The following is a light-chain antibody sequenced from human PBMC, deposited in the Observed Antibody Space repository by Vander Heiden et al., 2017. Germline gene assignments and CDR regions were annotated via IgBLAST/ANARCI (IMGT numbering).Light chain of an antibody. CDR3: QVWDSNSDHVV. CDR1: NIASKR. J-gene: IGLJ2*01. V-gene: IGLV3-21*02. Sequence: SYVLTQPPSVSVAPGQTARIACGGNNIASKRVHWYQQKAGQAPVLVVYDDTDRPSGIPERFSGSNSGNTATLTISRVEAGDEADYYCQVWDSNSDHVVFVGGTKVTVL. CDR2: DDT.